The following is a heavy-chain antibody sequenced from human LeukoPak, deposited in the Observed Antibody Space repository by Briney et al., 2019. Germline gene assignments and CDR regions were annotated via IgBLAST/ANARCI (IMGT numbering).Heavy chain of an antibody. J-gene: IGHJ5*02. V-gene: IGHV4-61*02. CDR1: GGSISSGSYY. Sequence: SQILSLTCTVSGGSISSGSYYWSWIRQPAGKGLEWIGRIYTSGSTNYNPSLKSRVTISVDTSKNQFSLKLSSVTAADTAVYYCARDLGYGNWFDPWGQGTLVTVSS. CDR3: ARDLGYGNWFDP. D-gene: IGHD5-12*01. CDR2: IYTSGST.